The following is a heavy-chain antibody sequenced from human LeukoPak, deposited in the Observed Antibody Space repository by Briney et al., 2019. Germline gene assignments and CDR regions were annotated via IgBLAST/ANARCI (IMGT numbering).Heavy chain of an antibody. CDR3: ATGRSGYFDS. J-gene: IGHJ4*02. Sequence: PGGSLRLSCAASGLTLSDAWLTWVRQAPGKGLEWVARIKSKIDGGLKDYAAPVKGTFTISRDDSENTVYLQINSLKIEDTAMYYCATGRSGYFDSWGQGTLVTVFS. CDR1: GLTLSDAW. V-gene: IGHV3-15*01. CDR2: IKSKIDGGLK.